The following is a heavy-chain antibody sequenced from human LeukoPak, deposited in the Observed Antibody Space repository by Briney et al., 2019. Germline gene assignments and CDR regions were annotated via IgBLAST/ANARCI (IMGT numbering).Heavy chain of an antibody. CDR3: AREGGSSYGYAYH. CDR2: INPHSGGT. V-gene: IGHV1-2*07. J-gene: IGHJ5*02. Sequence: AASVKVSCKASGYTFTSYYMHWVRQAPGQGLEWMGGINPHSGGTNYAHKFQGRVTMTRDTSISTAYMELSSLRSDDTAVYYCAREGGSSYGYAYHWGQGTLVTVSS. CDR1: GYTFTSYY. D-gene: IGHD5-18*01.